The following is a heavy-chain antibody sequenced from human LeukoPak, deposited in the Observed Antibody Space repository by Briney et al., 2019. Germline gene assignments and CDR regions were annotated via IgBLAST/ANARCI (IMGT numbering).Heavy chain of an antibody. CDR1: GYMFTSYG. Sequence: ASVKVSCKASGYMFTSYGISWVRQAPGQGLEWMGWISAYNYNTNYAQKVQGRVSMTTDTSTSTAYMELRGLTSDDTAVYYCARHPYDFWSGYLGAWFDAWGQGTLVTVS. CDR2: ISAYNYNT. J-gene: IGHJ5*02. V-gene: IGHV1-18*01. D-gene: IGHD3-3*01. CDR3: ARHPYDFWSGYLGAWFDA.